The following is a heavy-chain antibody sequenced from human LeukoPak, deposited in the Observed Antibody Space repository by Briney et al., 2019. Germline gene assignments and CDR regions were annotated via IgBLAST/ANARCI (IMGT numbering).Heavy chain of an antibody. V-gene: IGHV3-33*06. J-gene: IGHJ6*03. CDR3: AKSIAARYYYYMDV. D-gene: IGHD6-6*01. CDR1: GFTFSSYG. CDR2: IWYDGSNK. Sequence: PGGSLRLSCAASGFTFSSYGMHWVRQAPGKGLEWVAVIWYDGSNKYYADSVKGRFTISRDNSKNTLYLQMNSLRAEDTAVYYCAKSIAARYYYYMDVWGEGTTVTVSS.